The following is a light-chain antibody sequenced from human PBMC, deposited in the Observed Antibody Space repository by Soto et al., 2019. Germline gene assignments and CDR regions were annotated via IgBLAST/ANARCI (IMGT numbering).Light chain of an antibody. V-gene: IGLV2-23*01. J-gene: IGLJ2*01. CDR2: EGS. CDR3: CSYAGSRVV. Sequence: QSVLTQPAPVSGSPGQSITISCTGTSSDVGSYNLVSWYQQHPGKAPKLMIYEGSKRPSGVSNRFSGSTSGNTASLTISGLQAEDEADYYCCSYAGSRVVFGGGTKVTVL. CDR1: SSDVGSYNL.